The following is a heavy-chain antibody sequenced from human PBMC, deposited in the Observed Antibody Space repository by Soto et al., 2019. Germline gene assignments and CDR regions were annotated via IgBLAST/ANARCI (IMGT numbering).Heavy chain of an antibody. CDR3: ARRARCSGGSCYSMGAFDI. D-gene: IGHD2-15*01. V-gene: IGHV4-39*01. Sequence: SETLALTCTVSGGSISSSSYYWGWIRQPPGKGLEWIGSIYYSGSTYYNPSLKSRVTISVDTSKNQFSLKLSSVTAADTAVYYCARRARCSGGSCYSMGAFDIWGQGTMVTVSS. CDR1: GGSISSSSYY. CDR2: IYYSGST. J-gene: IGHJ3*02.